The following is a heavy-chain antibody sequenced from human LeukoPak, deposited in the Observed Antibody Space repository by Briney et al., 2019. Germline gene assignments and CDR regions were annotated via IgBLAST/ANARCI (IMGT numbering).Heavy chain of an antibody. Sequence: PGGSLRLSCAASGFTFSSYGMHWVRQAPGKGLEWVAVIWYDGSNKYYADSVKGRFTISRDNSKNTLYLQMNSLRAEDTAVYYCARDRDSSSSYFDYWGQGTLVTVSS. CDR2: IWYDGSNK. V-gene: IGHV3-33*01. J-gene: IGHJ4*02. CDR1: GFTFSSYG. D-gene: IGHD6-13*01. CDR3: ARDRDSSSSYFDY.